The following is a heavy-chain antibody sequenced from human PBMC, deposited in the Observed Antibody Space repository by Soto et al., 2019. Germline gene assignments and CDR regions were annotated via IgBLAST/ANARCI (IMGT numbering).Heavy chain of an antibody. J-gene: IGHJ4*02. CDR1: GFSFSTYA. Sequence: GGSLRLSCAASGFSFSTYAMSWVRQVPGKGLEWVSTIDGSGGTTYYADSVKGRFTISRDNSKNTLFLQMNSLRVEDTAVYFCANDPSSGYYYWGQGTLVTVSS. CDR2: IDGSGGTT. CDR3: ANDPSSGYYY. D-gene: IGHD3-22*01. V-gene: IGHV3-23*01.